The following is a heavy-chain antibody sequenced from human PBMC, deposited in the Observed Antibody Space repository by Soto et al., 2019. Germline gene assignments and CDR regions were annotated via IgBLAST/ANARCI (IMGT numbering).Heavy chain of an antibody. V-gene: IGHV4-34*01. CDR1: GGSFSGYY. J-gene: IGHJ6*02. CDR2: INHSGST. CDR3: ARGGTDYGDYEPYYFYGMDD. D-gene: IGHD4-17*01. Sequence: SETLSLTCAVYGGSFSGYYWSWIRQPPGKGLEWIGEINHSGSTNYNPSLKSRVTISVDTYKNQFSLKLSSVTAADTAVYYCARGGTDYGDYEPYYFYGMDDWGQGTTVTVSS.